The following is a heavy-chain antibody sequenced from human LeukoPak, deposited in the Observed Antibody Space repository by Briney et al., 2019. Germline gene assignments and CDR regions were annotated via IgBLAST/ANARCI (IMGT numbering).Heavy chain of an antibody. V-gene: IGHV3-30*18. CDR1: GFTFSSCG. Sequence: GGSLRLSCAASGFTFSSCGMHWVRQAPGKGLEWVAVISYDGSNKYYADSVKGRFTISRDNSKNTLYLQMNSLRAEDTAVYYCAKDHGWELLPPLYFDYWGQGTLVTVSS. J-gene: IGHJ4*02. CDR2: ISYDGSNK. CDR3: AKDHGWELLPPLYFDY. D-gene: IGHD1-26*01.